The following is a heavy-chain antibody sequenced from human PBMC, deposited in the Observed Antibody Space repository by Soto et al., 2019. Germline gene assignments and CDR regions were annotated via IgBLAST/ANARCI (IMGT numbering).Heavy chain of an antibody. D-gene: IGHD3-16*01. V-gene: IGHV1-18*01. J-gene: IGHJ6*02. CDR1: GYSFTRYG. CDR2: INTYNGNT. Sequence: ASVKISCKASGYSFTRYGIAWARQAPGQGLEWMGWINTYNGNTNYAQNLQGRVTLTTDTSTSTAYMELTSLRSNDTAIYYCAMVDVYVTPSPQDVWGQGTTVTVSS. CDR3: AMVDVYVTPSPQDV.